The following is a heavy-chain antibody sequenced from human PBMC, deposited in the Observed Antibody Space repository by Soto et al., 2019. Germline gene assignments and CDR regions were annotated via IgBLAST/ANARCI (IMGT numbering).Heavy chain of an antibody. J-gene: IGHJ5*02. V-gene: IGHV1-46*01. CDR1: GYTFTSYY. CDR2: INPSGGST. CDR3: AREPYP. Sequence: QVQLVQSGAEVKKPGASVKVSCKASGYTFTSYYMHWVRQAPGQGLEWMGIINPSGGSTSYAQKFQGRVTMTGETSTSTVYMEQSSQRSEDTAEYYCAREPYPWGQGTLVTVSS.